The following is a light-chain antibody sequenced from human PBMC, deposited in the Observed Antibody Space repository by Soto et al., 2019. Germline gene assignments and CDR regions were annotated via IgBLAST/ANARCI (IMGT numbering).Light chain of an antibody. CDR2: DAS. J-gene: IGKJ1*01. CDR1: PSFSGW. Sequence: DIQMTQSPSTLSASVGDTVTVTLRASPSFSGWLAWYQQKPGEAPKLLTYDASASPRGVPSRFSGSGSGTKFNLTFATRQPYEFVTYHRQQYETYSGSLGQGAKGDIX. CDR3: QQYETYSGS. V-gene: IGKV1-5*01.